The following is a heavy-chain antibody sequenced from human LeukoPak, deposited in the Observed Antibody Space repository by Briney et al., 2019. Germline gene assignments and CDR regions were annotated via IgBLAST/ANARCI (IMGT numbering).Heavy chain of an antibody. D-gene: IGHD1-14*01. CDR1: GFTFSNFA. V-gene: IGHV3-30*02. CDR2: IRYDGSNK. CDR3: AKDLVYRNYYYMDV. J-gene: IGHJ6*03. Sequence: PGGSLRLSCAASGFTFSNFAMHWVRQAPGKGLEWVAFIRYDGSNKYYADSVKGRFTISRDNSKNTLYLQMNSLRAEDTAVYYCAKDLVYRNYYYMDVWGKGTTVTISS.